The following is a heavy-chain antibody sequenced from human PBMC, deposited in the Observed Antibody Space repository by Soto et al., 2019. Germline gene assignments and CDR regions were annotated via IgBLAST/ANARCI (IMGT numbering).Heavy chain of an antibody. J-gene: IGHJ4*02. V-gene: IGHV4-30-4*01. Sequence: QVQLQESGPGLVKPSQTLSLTCTVSGGSISSGDYYWSWIRQPPGKGLEWIGYIYYRGSTYYNPSLKSRVTISVATSKNQFSLKLRYVTAADTAVYYCARGPTYYDILTGLFFDYWGQGSLVTVSS. CDR1: GGSISSGDYY. CDR2: IYYRGST. D-gene: IGHD3-9*01. CDR3: ARGPTYYDILTGLFFDY.